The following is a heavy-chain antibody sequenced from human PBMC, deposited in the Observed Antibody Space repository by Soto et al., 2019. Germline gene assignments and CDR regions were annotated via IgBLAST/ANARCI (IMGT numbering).Heavy chain of an antibody. CDR2: IYYSGST. CDR1: GGSISSYY. Sequence: SETLSLTCTVSGGSISSYYWSWVRQPPGKGLEWIGYIYYSGSTNYNPSLKSRVTISVDTSKNQFSLKLSSVTAADTAVYYCARLRTAYCSGGSCYKYRDYYYMDVWGKGTTVTVSS. CDR3: ARLRTAYCSGGSCYKYRDYYYMDV. V-gene: IGHV4-59*08. J-gene: IGHJ6*03. D-gene: IGHD2-15*01.